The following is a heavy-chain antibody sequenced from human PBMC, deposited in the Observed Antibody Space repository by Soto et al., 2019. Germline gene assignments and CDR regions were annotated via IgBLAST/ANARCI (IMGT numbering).Heavy chain of an antibody. V-gene: IGHV4-59*08. CDR2: ISNSGNT. D-gene: IGHD3-10*02. CDR3: ARHCLYPAEYGMLDVRSVSAFLLNRSSDL. Sequence: KGLEWIVYISNSGNTNYNPSVKSRVTISLDTSKHQFSLNLASVTAADTAVYYCARHCLYPAEYGMLDVRSVSAFLLNRSSDL. J-gene: IGHJ2*01.